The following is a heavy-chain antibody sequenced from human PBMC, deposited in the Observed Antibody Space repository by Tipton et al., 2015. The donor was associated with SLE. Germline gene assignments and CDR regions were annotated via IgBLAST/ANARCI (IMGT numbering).Heavy chain of an antibody. V-gene: IGHV3-23*01. J-gene: IGHJ5*02. Sequence: SLRLSCAASGYTFNNYAMTWVRQAPGKGLERVSTISETSSGTYYADSVKGRFTISRDNSKNTLYLQMNSLRAEDTAVYYCAKDESEEVAADWFDPRGQGILVTVSS. CDR2: ISETSSGT. CDR3: AKDESEEVAADWFDP. D-gene: IGHD5-12*01. CDR1: GYTFNNYA.